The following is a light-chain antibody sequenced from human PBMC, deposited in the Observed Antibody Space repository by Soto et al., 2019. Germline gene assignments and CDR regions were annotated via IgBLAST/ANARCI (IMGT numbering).Light chain of an antibody. V-gene: IGKV1-39*01. CDR2: EAT. J-gene: IGKJ1*01. CDR3: QQSFVSPWT. CDR1: QNIHKY. Sequence: DIQMTQSPSSLSASVGDRVTISCRSSQNIHKYLNWYQQRPGKAPKLLVYEATSLETGVSSKFSGSGSGTDFTLTINGLQPEDFASYYGQQSFVSPWTVGQGT.